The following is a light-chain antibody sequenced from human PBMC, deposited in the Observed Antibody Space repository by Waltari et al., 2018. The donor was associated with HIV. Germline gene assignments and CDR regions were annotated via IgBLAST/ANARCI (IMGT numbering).Light chain of an antibody. V-gene: IGLV2-14*01. Sequence: QSALTQPASLSGSPGQPITISCTGTNSDVGDYNYVSWYQQHPGKAPKLIIYDVSNRPSGVSNRFSGSKSGNTASLTISGLQTEDEADYYCSSYTSSSTRVFGTGTKVTVL. J-gene: IGLJ1*01. CDR1: NSDVGDYNY. CDR3: SSYTSSSTRV. CDR2: DVS.